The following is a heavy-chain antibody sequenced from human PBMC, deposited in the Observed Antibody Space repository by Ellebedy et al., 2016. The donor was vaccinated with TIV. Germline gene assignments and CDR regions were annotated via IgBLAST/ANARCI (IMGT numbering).Heavy chain of an antibody. J-gene: IGHJ4*02. D-gene: IGHD3-10*01. V-gene: IGHV4-59*01. Sequence: SETLSLTYTVSGGSISSYYWSWIRQPPGKGLEWIGYIYYSGSTNYNPSLKSRVTMSVDTSKNQLSLRLTSMTTADTAVYYCARGGSGSYYWGQGALVTVSS. CDR2: IYYSGST. CDR3: ARGGSGSYY. CDR1: GGSISSYY.